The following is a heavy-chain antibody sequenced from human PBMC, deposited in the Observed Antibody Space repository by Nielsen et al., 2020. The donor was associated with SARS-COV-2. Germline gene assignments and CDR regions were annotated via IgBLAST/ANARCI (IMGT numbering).Heavy chain of an antibody. D-gene: IGHD5-12*01. CDR3: ARDGWGYSGYDFYYYDMDV. Sequence: LSLTCAASGFTFSSYSMNWVRQAPGKGLEWVSPISSSSSSYIYYADSVKGRFTISRDNAKNSLYLQMNSLRAEDTAVYYCARDGWGYSGYDFYYYDMDVWGQGTTVTVSS. CDR2: ISSSSSSYI. V-gene: IGHV3-21*01. CDR1: GFTFSSYS. J-gene: IGHJ6*02.